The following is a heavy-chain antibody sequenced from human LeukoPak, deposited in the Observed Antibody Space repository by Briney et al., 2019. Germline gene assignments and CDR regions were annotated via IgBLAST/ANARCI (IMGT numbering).Heavy chain of an antibody. CDR2: ISYDGSNK. CDR3: ARDHLQLWSSFDY. Sequence: GGSLRLSCAASGFTFSSYAMHWVRQAPGKGLEWVAVISYDGSNKYYADSVKGRFTISRDNSKNTLYLQMNSLRAEDTAVYYCARDHLQLWSSFDYWGQGTLVTVSS. V-gene: IGHV3-30-3*01. CDR1: GFTFSSYA. D-gene: IGHD5-18*01. J-gene: IGHJ4*02.